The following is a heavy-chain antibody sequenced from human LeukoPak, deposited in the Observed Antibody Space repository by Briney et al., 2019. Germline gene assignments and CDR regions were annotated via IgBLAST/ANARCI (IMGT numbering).Heavy chain of an antibody. V-gene: IGHV4-30-4*08. D-gene: IGHD1-26*01. J-gene: IGHJ4*02. Sequence: TLSLTCTVSGGSISSGDYYWSWIRQPPGKGLEWIGYIYYSGSTYYNPSLKSRVTISVDRSKNQFSLKLSSVTAADTAVYYCAREGKGGAPDYWGQGTLVTVSS. CDR1: GGSISSGDYY. CDR3: AREGKGGAPDY. CDR2: IYYSGST.